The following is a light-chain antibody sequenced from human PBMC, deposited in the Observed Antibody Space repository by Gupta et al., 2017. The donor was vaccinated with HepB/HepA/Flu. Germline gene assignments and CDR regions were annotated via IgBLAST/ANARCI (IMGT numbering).Light chain of an antibody. CDR3: QQYGDSPPYT. CDR2: GAS. J-gene: IGKJ2*01. CDR1: QSVTKNY. V-gene: IGKV3-20*01. Sequence: EIVLTQSPGTLSLSPGERATLSCRASQSVTKNYLAWYQQKPGQAPRLLIYGASRRATGIPDRFSGSGSGTDFTLAISRLEPEDSAVYYCQQYGDSPPYTFGQETKLEIK.